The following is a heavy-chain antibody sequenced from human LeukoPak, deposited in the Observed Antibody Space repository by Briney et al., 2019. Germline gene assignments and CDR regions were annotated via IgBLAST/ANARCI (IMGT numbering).Heavy chain of an antibody. CDR3: TTDRGITACPAFDS. CDR2: IKSKTDGGTI. Sequence: PGGSLRLSCATSGVSFTNAWMTWVRQAPGKGLEWVGRIKSKTDGGTIDYAAPVKGRFTILRDDSKMTLYLQMNSLKIEDTAVYYCTTDRGITACPAFDSWGQGTLVIVSS. D-gene: IGHD6-6*01. V-gene: IGHV3-15*01. J-gene: IGHJ4*02. CDR1: GVSFTNAW.